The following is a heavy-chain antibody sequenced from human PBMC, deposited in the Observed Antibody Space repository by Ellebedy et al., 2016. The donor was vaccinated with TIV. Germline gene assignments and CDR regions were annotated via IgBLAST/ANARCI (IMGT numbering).Heavy chain of an antibody. J-gene: IGHJ4*02. V-gene: IGHV3-33*01. D-gene: IGHD5-12*01. CDR3: ARGEYSGYAPPGY. Sequence: PGGSLRLSCAASGFTFSSYAMHWVRQAPGKGLEWVAVIWNDVTNGDHADSVKGRFTISRDNSKKMLYLQMNNLRAEDTAVYFCARGEYSGYAPPGYWGRGSLVTVSS. CDR1: GFTFSSYA. CDR2: IWNDVTNG.